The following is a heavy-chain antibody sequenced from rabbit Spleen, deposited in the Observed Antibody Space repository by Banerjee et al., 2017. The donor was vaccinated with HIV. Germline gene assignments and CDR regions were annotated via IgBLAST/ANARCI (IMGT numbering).Heavy chain of an antibody. CDR2: IAGSSSGFT. J-gene: IGHJ6*01. CDR1: GFSFSNKAV. Sequence: QEQVVESGGGLVKPEGSLKLSCTASGFSFSNKAVMCWVRQAPGKGLEWISCIAGSSSGFTYSATWAKGRFTISKTSSTTVTLQMTSLTVADTATYFCARDTSSSFSSYGMDLWGQGTLVTVS. V-gene: IGHV1S45*01. CDR3: ARDTSSSFSSYGMDL. D-gene: IGHD1-1*01.